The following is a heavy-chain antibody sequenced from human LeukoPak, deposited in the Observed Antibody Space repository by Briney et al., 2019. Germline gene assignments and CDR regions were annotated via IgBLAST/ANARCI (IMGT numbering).Heavy chain of an antibody. V-gene: IGHV3-23*01. Sequence: GGSLRLSCAASGFTFSSYAMSWVRQAPQKGLEWVSSITSSGGSTYYAGSVKGQFTISRDNSKNTVYLQMNSLRAEDTAVYYCAKDRPNCYDSSGYYFRRNGDYCGEGTLVTVSS. D-gene: IGHD3-22*01. CDR3: AKDRPNCYDSSGYYFRRNGDY. J-gene: IGHJ4*02. CDR1: GFTFSSYA. CDR2: ITSSGGST.